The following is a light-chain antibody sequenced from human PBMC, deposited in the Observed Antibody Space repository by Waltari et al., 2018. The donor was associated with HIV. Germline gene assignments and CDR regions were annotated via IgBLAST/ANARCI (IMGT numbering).Light chain of an antibody. J-gene: IGLJ3*02. CDR2: EVN. Sequence: QSALTQPASLSGSPGPSITISCTATSSDVGNYHLVSWYQQHPGHAPKLIIYEVNKRPSGVSNRFSASKSGNTASLTIFGLQPEDGADYYCCSYSGGSTYWVFGGGTKLTVL. V-gene: IGLV2-23*02. CDR3: CSYSGGSTYWV. CDR1: SSDVGNYHL.